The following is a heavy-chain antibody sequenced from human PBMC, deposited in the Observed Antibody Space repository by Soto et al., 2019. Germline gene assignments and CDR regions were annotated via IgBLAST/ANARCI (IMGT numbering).Heavy chain of an antibody. CDR1: AGTFSSYA. J-gene: IGHJ6*02. V-gene: IGHV1-69*06. D-gene: IGHD5-12*01. CDR2: IIPIFGTA. CDR3: ARSSPQIVATTPTGYYGMDV. Sequence: QVQLVQSGAEVKKPGSSVKVSCKASAGTFSSYAISWVRQAPGQGLEWMGGIIPIFGTANYAQKFQGRVTITADKSTSTASMELSSLRSGDTAVYYCARSSPQIVATTPTGYYGMDVWGQGTTVTVSS.